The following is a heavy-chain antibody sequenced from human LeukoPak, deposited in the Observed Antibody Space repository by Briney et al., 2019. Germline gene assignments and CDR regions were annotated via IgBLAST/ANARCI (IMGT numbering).Heavy chain of an antibody. CDR2: ISGSGGST. CDR1: GFTFSSDA. J-gene: IGHJ4*02. Sequence: GGSLRLSCAASGFTFSSDAMSWVRQAPGKGLEWVSAISGSGGSTYYADSVKGRFTISRDNSKNTLYLQMNSLRVEDTAVYYCAKLAKYFYGSETYYFFEHWGQGTPVTASS. V-gene: IGHV3-23*01. D-gene: IGHD3-10*01. CDR3: AKLAKYFYGSETYYFFEH.